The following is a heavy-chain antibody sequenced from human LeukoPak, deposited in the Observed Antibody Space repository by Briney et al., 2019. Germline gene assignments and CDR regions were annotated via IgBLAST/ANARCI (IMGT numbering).Heavy chain of an antibody. CDR3: AHGGFCTGSLCRLIEY. CDR2: IKSSGDTT. V-gene: IGHV3-23*01. J-gene: IGHJ4*02. D-gene: IGHD2-8*02. CDR1: GFTFSNYA. Sequence: PGGSLRLSCAASGFTFSNYAMSWVRQAPGKGLEWVSTIKSSGDTTFYADSVKGRFSISRDNSKNTLFLQMNSLRAEDTALYYCAHGGFCTGSLCRLIEYWGQGTLVTVSS.